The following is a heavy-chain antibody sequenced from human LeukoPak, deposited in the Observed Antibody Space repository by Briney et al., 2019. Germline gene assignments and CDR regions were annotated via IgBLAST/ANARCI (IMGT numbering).Heavy chain of an antibody. CDR1: VYTFTSYG. D-gene: IGHD3-10*01. CDR3: ARQSAITMVRGVYEY. J-gene: IGHJ4*02. V-gene: IGHV1-18*01. Sequence: ASVKVSCKASVYTFTSYGISWVRQAPGQGLEWMGWISTYNGNTNYAQKLQGRVTMTTDTSTSTAYMELRSLRSDDTALYYCARQSAITMVRGVYEYWGQGTLVTVSS. CDR2: ISTYNGNT.